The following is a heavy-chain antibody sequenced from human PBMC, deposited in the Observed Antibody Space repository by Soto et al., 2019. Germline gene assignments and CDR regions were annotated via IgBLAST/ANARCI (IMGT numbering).Heavy chain of an antibody. V-gene: IGHV4-31*03. J-gene: IGHJ5*02. D-gene: IGHD2-2*01. Sequence: SETLSLTCTVSGGSLSSGGYYWSWIRQHPGKGLEWIGYIYYSGSTYYNPSLKSRVTISVDTSKNQFSLKLSSVTAADTAVYYCARARVVPAANDRRWFDPWGQGTLDTVSS. CDR2: IYYSGST. CDR1: GGSLSSGGYY. CDR3: ARARVVPAANDRRWFDP.